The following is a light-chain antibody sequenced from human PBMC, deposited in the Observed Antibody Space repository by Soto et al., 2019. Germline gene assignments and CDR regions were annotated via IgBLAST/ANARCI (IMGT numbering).Light chain of an antibody. CDR3: SSYTSTNTQL. CDR2: DVS. J-gene: IGLJ2*01. Sequence: QSALTQPASVSGSPGQSITISCTGTSSDVGGYNFVSWYQQHPGKAPKLMIYDVSNRPSGVSNRFSGSKSGNTASLTISGLQAEDEAHYYSSSYTSTNTQLFGGGTKLTVL. V-gene: IGLV2-14*03. CDR1: SSDVGGYNF.